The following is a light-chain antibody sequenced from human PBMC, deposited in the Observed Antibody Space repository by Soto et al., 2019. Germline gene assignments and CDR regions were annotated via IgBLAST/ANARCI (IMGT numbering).Light chain of an antibody. Sequence: ALTQPASVSGSPGQSITISCTGTSSDVGGYNYVSWYQQHPGKAPKLMIYEVSNRPSGVSNRFSGSKSGNTASLTISGLQAEDEADCYCTSYTSSSTPVFGTGTKVTVL. J-gene: IGLJ1*01. CDR2: EVS. V-gene: IGLV2-14*01. CDR3: TSYTSSSTPV. CDR1: SSDVGGYNY.